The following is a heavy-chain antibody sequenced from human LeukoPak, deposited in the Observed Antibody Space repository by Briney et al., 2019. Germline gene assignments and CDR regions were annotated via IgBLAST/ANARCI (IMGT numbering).Heavy chain of an antibody. V-gene: IGHV3-21*04. Sequence: GGALRLSCAASGFTFSLYSMNWVRQAPGKGLEWVSSITSNSGTYIYYADSVKGRFTISRDSSKNTVYLQMNSLRDEDTAVYYCAKRAAGATKTFDYWGQGTLVTVSS. CDR1: GFTFSLYS. CDR2: ITSNSGTYI. D-gene: IGHD1-26*01. J-gene: IGHJ4*02. CDR3: AKRAAGATKTFDY.